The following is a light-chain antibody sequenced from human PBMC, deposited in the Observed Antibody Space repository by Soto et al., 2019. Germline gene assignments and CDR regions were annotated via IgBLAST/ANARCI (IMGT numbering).Light chain of an antibody. J-gene: IGLJ7*01. CDR3: AAWDDSRSGHAV. Sequence: QSVLTQPPSASGTPGQRVTISCSGSSSNIGSNYVYWYQQLPGTAPKLLIYRNNQRPSGVPDGFSGSKSGTSASLAISGLRSEDEDDYCCAAWDDSRSGHAVFGGGTQLTVL. CDR2: RNN. V-gene: IGLV1-47*01. CDR1: SSNIGSNY.